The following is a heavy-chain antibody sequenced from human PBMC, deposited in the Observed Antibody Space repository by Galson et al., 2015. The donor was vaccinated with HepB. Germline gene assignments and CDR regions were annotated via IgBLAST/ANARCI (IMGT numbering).Heavy chain of an antibody. CDR2: INPSGGST. V-gene: IGHV1-46*01. D-gene: IGHD6-19*01. Sequence: SVKVSCKASSYIFISYYMHWVRQAPGRGLEWMGIINPSGGSTYAQRFQGRLTMTRDASTSTIYMEVSSLRSEDTAIYYYATSNSGWNGLIHWGQGTLVTVSS. CDR3: ATSNSGWNGLIH. J-gene: IGHJ4*02. CDR1: SYIFISYY.